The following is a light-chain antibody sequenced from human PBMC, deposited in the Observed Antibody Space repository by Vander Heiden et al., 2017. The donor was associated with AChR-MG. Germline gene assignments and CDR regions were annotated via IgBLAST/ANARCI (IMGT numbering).Light chain of an antibody. J-gene: IGKJ2*02. CDR1: QNISNY. CDR2: DAS. CDR3: QQYDNLPRT. Sequence: DFQMTQPQSSLSASVADRVTITCQASQNISNYLAWYQQRPGKAPKLLIYDASNLETGVPSRFSGSGSGTDFTFTISSLQPEDVAAYYCQQYDNLPRTFGQGTKLEIK. V-gene: IGKV1-33*01.